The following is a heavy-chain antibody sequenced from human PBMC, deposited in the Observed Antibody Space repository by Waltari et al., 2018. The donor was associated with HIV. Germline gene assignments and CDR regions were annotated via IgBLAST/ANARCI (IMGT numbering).Heavy chain of an antibody. Sequence: EVQLVESGGGLVKPGGSLRLSCTASGLTFSTDPMNWVRQAPGQGLEWVSAISRVTSYIYYADSGTGRFTVSRDNAKNSLFLQMNSLRADDTAVYYCARQQLGSGALDLWGQGTLVTVSS. CDR2: ISRVTSYI. CDR1: GLTFSTDP. D-gene: IGHD3-10*02. V-gene: IGHV3-21*02. CDR3: ARQQLGSGALDL. J-gene: IGHJ4*02.